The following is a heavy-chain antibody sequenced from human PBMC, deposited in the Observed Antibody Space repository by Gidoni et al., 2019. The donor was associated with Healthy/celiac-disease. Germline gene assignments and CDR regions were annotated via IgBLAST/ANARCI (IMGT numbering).Heavy chain of an antibody. CDR3: ARDRIAVAGTEGGFGY. D-gene: IGHD6-19*01. J-gene: IGHJ4*02. CDR1: GFTFSSYS. V-gene: IGHV3-21*01. CDR2: ISSSSSYI. Sequence: EVQLVESGGGLVKPGGSLRLSCAASGFTFSSYSMNWVRQAPGKGLEWVSSISSSSSYIYYAASWKGRFNISRDNAKNSLYLQMNSLRAEDTAVYYCARDRIAVAGTEGGFGYWGQGTLVTVSS.